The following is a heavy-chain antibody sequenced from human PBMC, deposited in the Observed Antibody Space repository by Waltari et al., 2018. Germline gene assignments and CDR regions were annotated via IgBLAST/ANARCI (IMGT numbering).Heavy chain of an antibody. Sequence: QVQLQESGPGLVKPSQTLSLTCTVSGGSISSGGYYWSWIRQHPGKGLEWIGYIYYSGSTYYNPALKSRVTISVDTSKNQFSLKLSSVTAADTAVYYCARAPRYYYDSSGYYHYFDYWGQGTLVTVSS. CDR2: IYYSGST. CDR1: GGSISSGGYY. J-gene: IGHJ4*02. D-gene: IGHD3-22*01. CDR3: ARAPRYYYDSSGYYHYFDY. V-gene: IGHV4-31*03.